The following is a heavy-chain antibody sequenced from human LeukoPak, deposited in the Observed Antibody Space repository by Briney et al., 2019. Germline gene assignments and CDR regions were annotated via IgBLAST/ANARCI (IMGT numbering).Heavy chain of an antibody. D-gene: IGHD2-2*01. CDR1: GFTFSSYW. Sequence: GGSLRLSCAASGFTFSSYWMSWVRQAPGKGLEWVANIKQDGSEKYYVDSVKGRFTISRGNAKNSLYLQTNSLRAEDTAVYYCARTGSTRCYAVCSFDIWGQGTMVTVSS. V-gene: IGHV3-7*01. J-gene: IGHJ3*02. CDR3: ARTGSTRCYAVCSFDI. CDR2: IKQDGSEK.